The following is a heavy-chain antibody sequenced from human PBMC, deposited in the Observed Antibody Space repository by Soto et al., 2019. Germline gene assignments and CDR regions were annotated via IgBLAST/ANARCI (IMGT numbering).Heavy chain of an antibody. CDR1: GYTFTTYH. V-gene: IGHV1-46*01. CDR3: AREGPYYYDSSGSLDV. Sequence: ASVKVSCKASGYTFTTYHIHWVRQAPGQGLEWMGIINPNGGSTSYVQKFQGRVTMTSDTSTSTVYMELSSLRSEDTAVYYCAREGPYYYDSSGSLDVWGQGTTVTVSS. CDR2: INPNGGST. J-gene: IGHJ6*02. D-gene: IGHD3-22*01.